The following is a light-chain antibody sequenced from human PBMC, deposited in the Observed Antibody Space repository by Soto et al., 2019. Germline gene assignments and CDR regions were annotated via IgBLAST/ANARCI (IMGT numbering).Light chain of an antibody. CDR2: EGT. CDR1: SSDIGSFNL. J-gene: IGLJ1*01. Sequence: QSALTQPASVSGSPGQSITISCTGTSSDIGSFNLVSWYQHHPGKAPKLMIYEGTKRPSGVSNRFSGSKSGNTASLTISGLQAEDEADYSCCSYATTSTYVFGTGTKLTVL. V-gene: IGLV2-23*01. CDR3: CSYATTSTYV.